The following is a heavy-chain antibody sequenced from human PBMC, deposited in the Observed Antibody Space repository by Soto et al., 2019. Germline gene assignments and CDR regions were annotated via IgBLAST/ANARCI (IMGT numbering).Heavy chain of an antibody. Sequence: SETLSLTCTVSGGSISSGGYYWSWIRQHPGKGLEWIGYIYYSGSTYYNPSLKSRVTISVDPSKNQLSLKLSSVTAADTAVYYCAESSRNWFDPWGQGTLVTVPS. V-gene: IGHV4-31*03. J-gene: IGHJ5*02. CDR2: IYYSGST. CDR1: GGSISSGGYY. CDR3: AESSRNWFDP.